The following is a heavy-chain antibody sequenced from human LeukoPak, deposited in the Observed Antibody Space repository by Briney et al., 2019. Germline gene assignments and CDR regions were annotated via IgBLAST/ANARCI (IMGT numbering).Heavy chain of an antibody. J-gene: IGHJ4*02. D-gene: IGHD2-21*01. CDR2: INPDSGGG. CDR1: GYPFTGHY. Sequence: ASVTVSCKASGYPFTGHYIHWLRQAPGQRPEYMGWINPDSGGGFESNNFQGRVTMTRDTSINTLYLELSRLRPDDTAVYYCAREYFGRSTSYSSFFAYWGRGTLVTVSS. V-gene: IGHV1-2*02. CDR3: AREYFGRSTSYSSFFAY.